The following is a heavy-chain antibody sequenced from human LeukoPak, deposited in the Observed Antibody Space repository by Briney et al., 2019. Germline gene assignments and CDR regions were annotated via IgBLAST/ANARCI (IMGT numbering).Heavy chain of an antibody. J-gene: IGHJ4*02. D-gene: IGHD3-10*01. CDR2: ISGSGGST. V-gene: IGHV3-23*01. CDR3: AVRITMVRGVPDYFDY. CDR1: GFTFSSYA. Sequence: GGSLRPSSAASGFTFSSYAMSWVRQAPGKGLEWASAISGSGGSTYYADSVKGRFTISRDNSKNTLYLQMNSLRAEDTAVYYCAVRITMVRGVPDYFDYWGQGTLVTVSS.